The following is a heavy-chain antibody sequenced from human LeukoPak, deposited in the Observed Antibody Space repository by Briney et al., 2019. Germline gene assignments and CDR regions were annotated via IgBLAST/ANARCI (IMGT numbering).Heavy chain of an antibody. CDR2: ISWNSVSI. Sequence: GGSLRLSCAASGFTFDDYAMHWVRQAPGKGLEWVSGISWNSVSIGYADSVKGRFTISRDNAKNSLYLQMSSLRAEGTALYYCAKDMGYDSSGFDYWGQGTLVTVSS. CDR1: GFTFDDYA. J-gene: IGHJ4*02. CDR3: AKDMGYDSSGFDY. V-gene: IGHV3-9*01. D-gene: IGHD3-22*01.